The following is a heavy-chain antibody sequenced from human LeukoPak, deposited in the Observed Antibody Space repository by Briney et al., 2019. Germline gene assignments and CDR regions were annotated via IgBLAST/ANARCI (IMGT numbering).Heavy chain of an antibody. CDR2: ISAYNGNT. J-gene: IGHJ4*02. CDR1: GYTFTSYG. V-gene: IGHV1-18*01. Sequence: GASVKVSCKASGYTFTSYGISWVRQAPGQGLEWMGWISAYNGNTNYAQKLQGRVTMTTDTSTSTAYMELRSLRSDDTAVYYCARDISRSYYGSGSVAGYWGQGTLVTVSS. CDR3: ARDISRSYYGSGSVAGY. D-gene: IGHD3-10*01.